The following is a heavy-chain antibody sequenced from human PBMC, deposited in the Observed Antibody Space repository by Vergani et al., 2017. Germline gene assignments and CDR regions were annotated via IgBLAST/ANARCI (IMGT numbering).Heavy chain of an antibody. CDR3: AKYGTLYYYDSSGLPPTRYYFDY. J-gene: IGHJ4*02. V-gene: IGHV3-23*01. CDR2: ISGSGGST. D-gene: IGHD3-22*01. CDR1: GFTFSSYA. Sequence: EVQLLESGGGLVQPGGSLRLSCAASGFTFSSYAMSWVRQAPGKGLEWVSAISGSGGSTYYADSVKGRFTSSRDNSKNTLYLQMNSLRAEDTAVYYCAKYGTLYYYDSSGLPPTRYYFDYWGQGTLVTVSS.